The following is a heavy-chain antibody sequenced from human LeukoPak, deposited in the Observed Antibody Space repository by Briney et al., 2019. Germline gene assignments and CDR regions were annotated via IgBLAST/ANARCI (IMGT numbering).Heavy chain of an antibody. CDR3: ARDRRPDMDV. CDR2: IKHDGSEK. CDR1: GFTFSSYA. V-gene: IGHV3-7*01. J-gene: IGHJ6*03. Sequence: GGSLRLSCAASGFTFSSYAMSWVRQAPGKGLEWVANIKHDGSEKYYVDSVKGRFTISRDNAKNSLYLQMNSLRAEDTAVYYCARDRRPDMDVWGKGTTVTVSS.